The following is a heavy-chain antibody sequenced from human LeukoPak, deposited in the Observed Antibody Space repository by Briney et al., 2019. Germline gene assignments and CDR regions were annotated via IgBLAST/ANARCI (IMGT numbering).Heavy chain of an antibody. CDR2: IYYTGST. D-gene: IGHD6-19*01. CDR1: GGSISRDY. Sequence: SETLSLTCTVSGGSISRDYWSWIRQPPGKGLEWIGYIYYTGSTNYNPSLKSRVTISVDTSKNQFSLKLSSVTAADTAVYYCASSGDSSGWPFDYWGQGTLVTVSS. CDR3: ASSGDSSGWPFDY. V-gene: IGHV4-59*01. J-gene: IGHJ4*02.